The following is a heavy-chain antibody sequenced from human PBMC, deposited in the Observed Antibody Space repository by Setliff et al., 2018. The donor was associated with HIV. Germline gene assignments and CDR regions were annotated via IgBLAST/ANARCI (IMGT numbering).Heavy chain of an antibody. CDR2: ISSSGTTT. V-gene: IGHV3-11*01. J-gene: IGHJ3*02. D-gene: IGHD2-21*01. Sequence: GSLRLSCTASGFTFSDYYMSWIRQSPGKGLEWISYISSSGTTTYYAESVKGRFTISRDNSKNPLYLQMNSLRAEDTAVYYCAKHFLLWSNAFHIWGQGTMVTVSS. CDR3: AKHFLLWSNAFHI. CDR1: GFTFSDYY.